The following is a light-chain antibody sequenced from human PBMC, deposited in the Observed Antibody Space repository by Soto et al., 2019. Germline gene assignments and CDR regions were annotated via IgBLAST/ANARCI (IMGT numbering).Light chain of an antibody. V-gene: IGLV2-8*01. Sequence: QSVLTQPPSASGSPGQSVTISCTGTSSDVGGYNYVSWYQHHPGKAPKLIIYEVSKRPSGVPDRFSGSKSGNTASLTVSGLQADDEADYYCSSHAGSKNMVFGGGTKLTVL. CDR1: SSDVGGYNY. CDR2: EVS. CDR3: SSHAGSKNMV. J-gene: IGLJ2*01.